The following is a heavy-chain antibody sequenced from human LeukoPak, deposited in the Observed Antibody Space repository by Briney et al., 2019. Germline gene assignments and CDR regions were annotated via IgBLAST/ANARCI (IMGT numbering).Heavy chain of an antibody. Sequence: SVKVSCKASGYTFTSYAMNWVRQAPGQGLEWMGWINTNTGNPTYAQGFTGRYVFSLDTSVSTAYLQISSLKAEDTAVYYCARAPSGSPSLYYGMDVWGQGTTVTVSS. D-gene: IGHD1-26*01. CDR1: GYTFTSYA. V-gene: IGHV7-4-1*02. J-gene: IGHJ6*02. CDR3: ARAPSGSPSLYYGMDV. CDR2: INTNTGNP.